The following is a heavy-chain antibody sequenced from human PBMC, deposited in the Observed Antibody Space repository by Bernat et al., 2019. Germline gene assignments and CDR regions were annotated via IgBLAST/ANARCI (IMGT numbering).Heavy chain of an antibody. J-gene: IGHJ6*03. CDR2: IIPILGIA. V-gene: IGHV1-69*02. Sequence: QVQLVQSGAEVKKPGSSVKVSCKASGGTFSSYTISWVRQAPGQGLEWMGRIIPILGIANYAQKFQGRVTITANKSTRTAYMGVSSRRSEDTAVYYCARAPSYYYMDVWGKGTTVTVSS. CDR3: ARAPSYYYMDV. CDR1: GGTFSSYT.